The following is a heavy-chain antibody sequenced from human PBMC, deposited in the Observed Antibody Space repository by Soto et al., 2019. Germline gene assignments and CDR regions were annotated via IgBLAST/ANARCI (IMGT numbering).Heavy chain of an antibody. CDR1: GFSLSNARMG. J-gene: IGHJ4*02. Sequence: QVTLKESGPVLVKPTETLTLTCTVSGFSLSNARMGVSWIRQPPGKALEWLAHIFSNDEKSYSTSLKSRLTISKDTSKSQVVLTMTNMDPVDTATYYCARMKIAAAGLNDYWGQGTLVTVSS. CDR3: ARMKIAAAGLNDY. D-gene: IGHD6-13*01. V-gene: IGHV2-26*01. CDR2: IFSNDEK.